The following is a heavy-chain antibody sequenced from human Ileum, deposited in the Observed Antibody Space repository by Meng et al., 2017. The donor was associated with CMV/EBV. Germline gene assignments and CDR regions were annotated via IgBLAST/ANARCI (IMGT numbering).Heavy chain of an antibody. D-gene: IGHD2-2*01. CDR2: ISAGSRAT. J-gene: IGHJ5*02. V-gene: IGHV3-23*01. CDR3: ARSGCSISGCHGGWFDP. Sequence: GESLKISCVASGFTFSSHAMTWVRQGPGKGLEWVSTISAGSRATYYADSVRGRFTISRDNSKNTLYLELNSLRVEDTAVYSCARSGCSISGCHGGWFDPWGQGTLVTVSS. CDR1: GFTFSSHA.